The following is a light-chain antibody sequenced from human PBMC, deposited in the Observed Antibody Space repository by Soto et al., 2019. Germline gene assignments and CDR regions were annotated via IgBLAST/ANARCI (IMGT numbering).Light chain of an antibody. CDR3: QQYGSTPRT. Sequence: EIGVTQSPGTLSLSPGERATLSCRASQSVSSNYVAWYQQKPGQAPRLLVYGASTRVTGIPDRFTGSGSETDFALTISRLEPEDFAVYFCQQYGSTPRTFGQGTKVEVK. V-gene: IGKV3-20*01. CDR2: GAS. J-gene: IGKJ1*01. CDR1: QSVSSNY.